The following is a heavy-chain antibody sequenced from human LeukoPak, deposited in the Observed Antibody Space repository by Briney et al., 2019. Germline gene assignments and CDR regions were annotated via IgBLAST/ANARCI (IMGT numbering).Heavy chain of an antibody. J-gene: IGHJ5*02. Sequence: SETLSLTCTVSGGSISSYYWSWIRQPPGKGLEWIGYIYYSGSTNYNPSLKSRVTISVDTSKNQFSLKLSSVTAADTAVYYCARGFLEWSSHNWFDPWGQGTLVTVSS. CDR2: IYYSGST. CDR1: GGSISSYY. D-gene: IGHD3-3*01. V-gene: IGHV4-59*12. CDR3: ARGFLEWSSHNWFDP.